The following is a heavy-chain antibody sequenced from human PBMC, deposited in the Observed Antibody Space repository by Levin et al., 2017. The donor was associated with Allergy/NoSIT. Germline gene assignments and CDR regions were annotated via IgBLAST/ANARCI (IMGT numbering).Heavy chain of an antibody. D-gene: IGHD3-10*01. CDR2: IYTSGSS. J-gene: IGHJ4*02. Sequence: SETLSLTCTVSGGSISSRNYFWSWIRQPAGTGLEWIGRIYTSGSSQFNPSLRSRVTISVDTSKNQFSLKLSSVTAADTAVYFCARERFGSASPIDDWGQGTLVTVSS. CDR1: GGSISSRNYF. V-gene: IGHV4-61*02. CDR3: ARERFGSASPIDD.